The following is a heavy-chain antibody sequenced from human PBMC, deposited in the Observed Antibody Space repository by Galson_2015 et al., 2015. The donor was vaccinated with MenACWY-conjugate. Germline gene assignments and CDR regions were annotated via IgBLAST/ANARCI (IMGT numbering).Heavy chain of an antibody. CDR1: GFTFSSHG. CDR3: ARGHYGMDV. J-gene: IGHJ6*02. Sequence: LRLSCAASGFTFSSHGMKWVRQAPGKGLEWVASIKKDGSEKYYVDSVKGRFTISRDNAKNSLYLEMNSLRVEDTAVYSCARGHYGMDVWGQGTTVTASS. CDR2: IKKDGSEK. V-gene: IGHV3-7*03.